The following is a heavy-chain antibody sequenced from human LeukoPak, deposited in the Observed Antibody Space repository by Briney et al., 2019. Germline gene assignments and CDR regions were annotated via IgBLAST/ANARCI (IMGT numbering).Heavy chain of an antibody. CDR3: ARDRYYYDSSGPRHYFDY. Sequence: ASVKVSCKASGYTFTGYYMHWVRQAPGQGLEWMGWINPNSGGTNYAQKFQGRVTMTRDTSISTAYMELSRLRSDDTAVYYCARDRYYYDSSGPRHYFDYWGQGTLVTVSS. V-gene: IGHV1-2*02. CDR2: INPNSGGT. D-gene: IGHD3-22*01. J-gene: IGHJ4*02. CDR1: GYTFTGYY.